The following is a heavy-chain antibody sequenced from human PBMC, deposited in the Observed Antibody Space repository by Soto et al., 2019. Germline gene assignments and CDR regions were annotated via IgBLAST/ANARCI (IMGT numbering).Heavy chain of an antibody. J-gene: IGHJ6*02. V-gene: IGHV1-69*06. Sequence: QGQLVQSGAEVKKPGSSVKVSCKASGGTFNTYPISWVRQAPGQGLEWMGGIIPIFGSANYAQKFQGRVTITADKSTSTAYMELSNLRSEDTAVYYCARAWGGVVEPVGRDYNDTDVWGQGTTVTVSS. CDR1: GGTFNTYP. CDR3: ARAWGGVVEPVGRDYNDTDV. CDR2: IIPIFGSA. D-gene: IGHD2-2*01.